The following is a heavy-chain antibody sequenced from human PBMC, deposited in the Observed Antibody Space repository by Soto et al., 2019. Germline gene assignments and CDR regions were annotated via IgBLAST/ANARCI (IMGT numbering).Heavy chain of an antibody. V-gene: IGHV3-30*18. J-gene: IGHJ4*02. CDR1: GFTFSSYG. CDR2: ISDTGSSH. Sequence: MRLSCVGSGFTFSSYGMHWVRQAPGKGLECVAVISDTGSSHYYAASVEGRFTISRENSKNTLSLHMDRLRVEDTAVYYCAKDRGGDCPDNSCYFGADYWGQGTPVTVSS. D-gene: IGHD2-2*01. CDR3: AKDRGGDCPDNSCYFGADY.